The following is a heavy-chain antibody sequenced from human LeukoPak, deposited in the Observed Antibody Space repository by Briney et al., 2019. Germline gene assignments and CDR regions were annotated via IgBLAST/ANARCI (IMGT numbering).Heavy chain of an antibody. CDR3: ARAWEAVAGNYGVIDY. J-gene: IGHJ4*02. Sequence: GASVKVSCKASGYTFTSYDINWVRQATGQGLEWMGIINPSGGSTSYAQKFQGRVTMTRDMSTSTVYMDLSSLRSEDTAVYYCARAWEAVAGNYGVIDYWGQGTLVTVSS. CDR1: GYTFTSYD. V-gene: IGHV1-46*01. D-gene: IGHD4-17*01. CDR2: INPSGGST.